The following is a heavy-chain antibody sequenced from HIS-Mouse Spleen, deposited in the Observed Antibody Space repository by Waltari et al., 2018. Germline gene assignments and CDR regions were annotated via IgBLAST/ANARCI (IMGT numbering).Heavy chain of an antibody. D-gene: IGHD6-19*01. Sequence: QVQLVESVGGVVQPGRSLSLSCPASGFTFSSCAMHWVRQAPGKGLEWVAVISYDGSNKYYADSVKGRFTISRDNSKNTLYLQMNSLRAEDTAVYYCARGAVAGDAFDIWGQGTMVTVSS. CDR2: ISYDGSNK. J-gene: IGHJ3*02. V-gene: IGHV3-30*04. CDR3: ARGAVAGDAFDI. CDR1: GFTFSSCA.